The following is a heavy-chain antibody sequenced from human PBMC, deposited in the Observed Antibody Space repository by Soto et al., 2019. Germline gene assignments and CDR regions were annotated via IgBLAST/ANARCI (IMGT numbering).Heavy chain of an antibody. CDR3: ARHRAYDSSGYYTFRFDY. Sequence: AESLKISCKGSGYSFTSYWISWVRQMPGKGLEWMGRIDPSDSYTDYSPSFQGHVTISADKSISTAYLQWSSLKASDTAMYYCARHRAYDSSGYYTFRFDYLGQGTLVTVST. D-gene: IGHD3-22*01. CDR2: IDPSDSYT. V-gene: IGHV5-10-1*01. CDR1: GYSFTSYW. J-gene: IGHJ4*02.